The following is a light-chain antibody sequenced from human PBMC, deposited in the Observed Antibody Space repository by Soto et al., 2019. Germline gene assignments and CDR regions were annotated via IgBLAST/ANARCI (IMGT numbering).Light chain of an antibody. J-gene: IGKJ1*01. Sequence: DIQMTQSPSTLSASVGDRVTITCRASQSISSWLAWYQQKPGKAPRLLIYDASSLQSGVPSRFSGSGSGTEFTLTISSLQPDDFATFYCLQYNSYSWTFGQGTKVDI. CDR1: QSISSW. CDR3: LQYNSYSWT. CDR2: DAS. V-gene: IGKV1-5*01.